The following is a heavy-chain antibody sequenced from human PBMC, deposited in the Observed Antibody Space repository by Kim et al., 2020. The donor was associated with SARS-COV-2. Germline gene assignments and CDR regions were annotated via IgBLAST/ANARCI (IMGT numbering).Heavy chain of an antibody. CDR1: GGTFSSYA. D-gene: IGHD5-12*01. J-gene: IGHJ4*02. CDR2: IIPILGIA. Sequence: SVKVSCKASGGTFSSYAISWVRQAPGQGLEWMGRIIPILGIANYAQKFQGRVTITADKSTSTAYMELSSLRSEDTAVYYCADSGYEAHDDYWGQGTLVTVSS. CDR3: ADSGYEAHDDY. V-gene: IGHV1-69*04.